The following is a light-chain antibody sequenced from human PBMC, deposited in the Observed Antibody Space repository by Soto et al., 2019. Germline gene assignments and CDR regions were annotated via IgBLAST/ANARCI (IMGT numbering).Light chain of an antibody. V-gene: IGKV1-39*01. CDR1: QTISNY. J-gene: IGKJ1*01. Sequence: DLPMTQSPSSLSASVGDRVSITCRASQTISNYLIWYQQKPGKAPNLLIYAASTLQSGVPSRFSGSGSGTNFTLTISSLQSEDFATYYCQQSYNTPRAFGQGTKVEIK. CDR2: AAS. CDR3: QQSYNTPRA.